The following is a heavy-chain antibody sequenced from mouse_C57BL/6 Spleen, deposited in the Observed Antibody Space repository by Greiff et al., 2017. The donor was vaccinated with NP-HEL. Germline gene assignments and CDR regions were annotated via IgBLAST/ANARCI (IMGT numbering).Heavy chain of an antibody. J-gene: IGHJ2*01. CDR2: ISSGSSTI. CDR1: GFTFSDYG. D-gene: IGHD4-1*01. CDR3: ARPGLGRGYFDY. Sequence: EVMLVESGGGLVKPGGSLKLSCAASGFTFSDYGMHWVRQAPEKGLEWVAYISSGSSTIYYADTVKGRFTISRDNAKNTLFLQMTRLRSEDTAMYYCARPGLGRGYFDYWGQGTTLTVSS. V-gene: IGHV5-17*01.